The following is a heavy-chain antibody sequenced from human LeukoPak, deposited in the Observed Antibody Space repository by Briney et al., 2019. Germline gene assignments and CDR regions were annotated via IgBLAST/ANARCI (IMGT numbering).Heavy chain of an antibody. D-gene: IGHD1-26*01. V-gene: IGHV3-23*01. CDR3: ARAGRWEGRPHAFDI. CDR1: GFIFKKTW. Sequence: GGSLRLSCAASGFIFKKTWMTWVRQAPGKGLEWVSATSSSDAGTYYADSVRGRFTIPRDNSKNTLYLQMNSLRVEDAAVYYCARAGRWEGRPHAFDIWGQGTMVAVSS. J-gene: IGHJ3*02. CDR2: TSSSDAGT.